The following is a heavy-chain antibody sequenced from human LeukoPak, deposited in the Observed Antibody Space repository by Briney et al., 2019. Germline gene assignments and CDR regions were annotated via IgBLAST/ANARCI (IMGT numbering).Heavy chain of an antibody. D-gene: IGHD6-19*01. CDR3: ARGSGSSGKIDY. V-gene: IGHV4-61*02. J-gene: IGHJ4*02. CDR2: IYTSGST. CDR1: GGSISSGGYY. Sequence: SQTLSLTCTVSGGSISSGGYYWSWIRQPAGKGLEWIGRIYTSGSTNYNPSLKSRVTISLDTSKNQFSLKLSSVTAADTAVYYCARGSGSSGKIDYWGQGTLVTVSS.